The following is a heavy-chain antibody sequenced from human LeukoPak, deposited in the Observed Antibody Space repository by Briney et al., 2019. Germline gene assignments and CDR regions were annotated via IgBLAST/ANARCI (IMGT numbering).Heavy chain of an antibody. D-gene: IGHD5-12*01. CDR2: ISSSSSYI. Sequence: PGGSLRLSCAASGFTFSSYSMTWVRQAPGKGLEWVSSISSSSSYIYYADSVKGRFTISRDNAKNSLYLQMNSLRAEDTAVYYCARDSFRSGYDSSRWGQGTLVTVSS. V-gene: IGHV3-21*01. CDR3: ARDSFRSGYDSSR. J-gene: IGHJ4*02. CDR1: GFTFSSYS.